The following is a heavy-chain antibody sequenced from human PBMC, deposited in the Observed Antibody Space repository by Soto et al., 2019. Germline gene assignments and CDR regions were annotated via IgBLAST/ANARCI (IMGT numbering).Heavy chain of an antibody. CDR2: ISSNGGST. D-gene: IGHD2-2*02. V-gene: IGHV3-64D*06. CDR1: GFTFSSYA. CDR3: SGYCSSTRCYTPNPYYYYYGMDV. J-gene: IGHJ6*02. Sequence: LRLSCSASGFTFSSYAMHWVRQAPGKGLEYVSAISSNGGSTYYADSVKGRFTISRDNSKNTLYLQMSSLRAEDTAVYYCSGYCSSTRCYTPNPYYYYYGMDVWGEGTTVTVS.